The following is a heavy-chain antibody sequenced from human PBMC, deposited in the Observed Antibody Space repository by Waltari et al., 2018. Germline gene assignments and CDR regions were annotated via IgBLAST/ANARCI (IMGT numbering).Heavy chain of an antibody. J-gene: IGHJ2*01. CDR2: IYYSGST. CDR3: AREEGALDWYFDL. Sequence: QVQLQESGPGLVKPSQTLSLTCTVSGGSIRSGDYYWSWIRQPPGKGLEWIGYIYYSGSTYYNPSLKSRVTISVDTSKNQFSLKLSSVTAADTAVYYCAREEGALDWYFDLWGRGTLVTVSS. CDR1: GGSIRSGDYY. D-gene: IGHD3-16*01. V-gene: IGHV4-30-4*08.